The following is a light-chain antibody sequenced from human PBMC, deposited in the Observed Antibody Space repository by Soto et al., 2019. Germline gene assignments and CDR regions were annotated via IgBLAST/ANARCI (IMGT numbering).Light chain of an antibody. CDR1: RSISSN. Sequence: EIVLTQSPGTLSLSPGERATLSCRASRSISSNYVAWYQQKPGQVPRLLIYGVTNRVTGIPERFSGSGSTTDFTLTISSLEPGDFAVYYCHPRGTGPPWTFGQRAKVDI. CDR3: HPRGTGPPWT. J-gene: IGKJ1*01. V-gene: IGKV3D-20*02. CDR2: GVT.